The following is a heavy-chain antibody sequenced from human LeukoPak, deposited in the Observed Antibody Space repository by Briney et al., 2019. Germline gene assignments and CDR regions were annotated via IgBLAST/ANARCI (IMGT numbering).Heavy chain of an antibody. CDR1: GFSFSGSG. Sequence: PGGSLRLSCAASGFSFSGSGIHWVRQASGKGLEWVGRIRSKANSYATAYAASVKGRVTISRDDSKNTAYLQMNSLRAEDTAVYYCAKSYSGYDLAYFDYWGQGTLVTVSS. D-gene: IGHD5-12*01. V-gene: IGHV3-73*01. CDR3: AKSYSGYDLAYFDY. J-gene: IGHJ4*02. CDR2: IRSKANSYAT.